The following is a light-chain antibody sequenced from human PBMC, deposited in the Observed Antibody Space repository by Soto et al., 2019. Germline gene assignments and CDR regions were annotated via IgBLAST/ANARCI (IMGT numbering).Light chain of an antibody. J-gene: IGKJ1*01. CDR1: QSVSSN. CDR3: HQYNNWPPWT. Sequence: EIVMTQTPATLSVSRGERATLSCRASQSVSSNLAWYQQKPGQAPRLLIYGASTRATGIPARFSGSGSGTEFTLTISSLQSEDLAVYYCHQYNNWPPWTVGQGTKVDIK. CDR2: GAS. V-gene: IGKV3-15*01.